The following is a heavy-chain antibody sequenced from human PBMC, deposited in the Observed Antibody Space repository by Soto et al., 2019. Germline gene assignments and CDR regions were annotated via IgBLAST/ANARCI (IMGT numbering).Heavy chain of an antibody. V-gene: IGHV4-39*01. CDR3: ARHSSYGSHYYYYGMDV. CDR1: GGSISSSSYY. CDR2: IYYSGST. J-gene: IGHJ6*02. D-gene: IGHD5-18*01. Sequence: SETLSLTCTVSGGSISSSSYYWGWIRQPPGKGPEWIGSIYYSGSTYYNPSLKSRVTISVDTSKNQFSLKLTSVTAADTAVFYCARHSSYGSHYYYYGMDVWGQGTTVTVSS.